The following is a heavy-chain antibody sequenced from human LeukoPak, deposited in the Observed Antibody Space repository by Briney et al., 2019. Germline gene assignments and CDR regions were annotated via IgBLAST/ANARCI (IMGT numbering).Heavy chain of an antibody. Sequence: GGSLRLSCAASGFTFSSYSMNWVRQAPGKGLEWVSSISSSSSYIYYADSEKGRFTISRDNAKNSLYLQMNSLRAEDTAVYYCARKGSSWSEYFQYWGQGTLVTVSS. CDR3: ARKGSSWSEYFQY. V-gene: IGHV3-21*01. J-gene: IGHJ1*01. CDR2: ISSSSSYI. CDR1: GFTFSSYS. D-gene: IGHD6-13*01.